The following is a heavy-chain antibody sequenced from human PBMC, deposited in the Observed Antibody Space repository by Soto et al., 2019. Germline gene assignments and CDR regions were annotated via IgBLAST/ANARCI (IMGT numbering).Heavy chain of an antibody. CDR2: IYPGDSDT. Sequence: PGESLKISCKGSGYSFTSYWIGWVRQMPCKCLEWMGIIYPGDSDTRYSPSFQGQVTISADKSISTAYLQWSSLKASDTAMYYCARQLVVPAATYYYYGMDVWGQGTTVTVSS. D-gene: IGHD2-2*01. CDR3: ARQLVVPAATYYYYGMDV. V-gene: IGHV5-51*01. J-gene: IGHJ6*02. CDR1: GYSFTSYW.